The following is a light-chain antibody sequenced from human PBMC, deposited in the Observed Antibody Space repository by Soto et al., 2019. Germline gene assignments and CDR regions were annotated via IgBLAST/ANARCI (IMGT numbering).Light chain of an antibody. CDR2: DVS. CDR1: SSDVGAYNS. V-gene: IGLV2-14*01. CDR3: SPYTSSSTLL. Sequence: QSALTQPASVSGSPGQSITISCSGSSSDVGAYNSVSWYQQYPGKAPKIMIYDVSNRPSGVSNRFSGSKSGTTASLTISGLQAEDEADYYCSPYTSSSTLLFGPGTKVTVL. J-gene: IGLJ1*01.